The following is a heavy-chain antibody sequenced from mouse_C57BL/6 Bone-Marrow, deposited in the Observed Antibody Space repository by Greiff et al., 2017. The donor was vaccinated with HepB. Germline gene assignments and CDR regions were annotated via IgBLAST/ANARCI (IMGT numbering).Heavy chain of an antibody. V-gene: IGHV1-81*01. CDR2: IYPRSGNT. D-gene: IGHD1-1*01. CDR3: ARSRGDGSSDWYFDV. J-gene: IGHJ1*03. Sequence: QVQLQQSGAELARPGASVKLSCKASGYTFTSYGISWVKQRTGQGLEWIGEIYPRSGNTYYNEKFKGKATLTADKASSTAYMELRSLTSEDSAVYFCARSRGDGSSDWYFDVWGTGTTVTVSS. CDR1: GYTFTSYG.